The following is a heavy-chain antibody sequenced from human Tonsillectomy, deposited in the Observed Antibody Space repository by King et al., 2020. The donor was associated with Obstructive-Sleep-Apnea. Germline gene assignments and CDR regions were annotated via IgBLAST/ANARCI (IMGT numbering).Heavy chain of an antibody. V-gene: IGHV4-61*01. CDR1: GGSVSSGSYY. Sequence: VQLQESGPGLVKPSETLSLTCTVSGGSVSSGSYYWSWIRQPPGKGLEWIGYIYYSGSTNYNPFLKSRVTISVDTSKNQFSLKLSSVTAADTAVYYCATRRDGYNFFYYYYYGMDVWGQGTTVTVSS. J-gene: IGHJ6*02. CDR2: IYYSGST. CDR3: ATRRDGYNFFYYYYYGMDV. D-gene: IGHD5-24*01.